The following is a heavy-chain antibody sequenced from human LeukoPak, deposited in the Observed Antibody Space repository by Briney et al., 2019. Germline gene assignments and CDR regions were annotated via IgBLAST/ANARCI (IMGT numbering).Heavy chain of an antibody. CDR3: AREEFHYDSSGYYERWYFDL. V-gene: IGHV4-39*07. CDR1: GGSISSSTYY. Sequence: SETLSLTCTVSGGSISSSTYYWSWIRQPPGKGLEWIGSIYYSGNTNYNPSLKSRVTMSVDTSKNQFSLKLSSVTAADTAVYYCAREEFHYDSSGYYERWYFDLWGRGTLVTVSS. D-gene: IGHD3-22*01. J-gene: IGHJ2*01. CDR2: IYYSGNT.